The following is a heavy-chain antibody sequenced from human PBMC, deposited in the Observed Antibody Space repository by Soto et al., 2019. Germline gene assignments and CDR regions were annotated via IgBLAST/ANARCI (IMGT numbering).Heavy chain of an antibody. CDR2: ISVHNGYT. Sequence: QVQLAQSGAEVKNPGASVTVSCKASGYSFSSYGISWVRQAPGQGLEWVGWISVHNGYTKYAAELQGRVTMTTDTSTITAYMELRSLRSDDSAVYFCARLEHNFGPHDYWGQGTLVTVTA. J-gene: IGHJ4*02. D-gene: IGHD1-1*01. CDR3: ARLEHNFGPHDY. CDR1: GYSFSSYG. V-gene: IGHV1-18*01.